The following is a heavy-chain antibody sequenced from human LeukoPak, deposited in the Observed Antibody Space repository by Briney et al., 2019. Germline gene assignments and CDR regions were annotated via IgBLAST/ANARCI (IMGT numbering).Heavy chain of an antibody. Sequence: PGGSLRLSCAASGFTFSSYSMNWVRQAPGKGLEWVSSISSSGSYIYYADSVKGRFTISRDNAKNSLYLQMNSLRAEDTAVYYCARDSGYDSDAFDIWGQGTMVTVSS. CDR2: ISSSGSYI. CDR1: GFTFSSYS. V-gene: IGHV3-21*01. CDR3: ARDSGYDSDAFDI. J-gene: IGHJ3*02. D-gene: IGHD5-12*01.